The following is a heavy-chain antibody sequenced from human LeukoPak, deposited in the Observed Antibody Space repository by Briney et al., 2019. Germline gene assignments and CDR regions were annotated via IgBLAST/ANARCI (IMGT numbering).Heavy chain of an antibody. V-gene: IGHV4-39*07. Sequence: SETLSLTCTVSGGSISSSSCYWGWIRQPPGKGLEWIGSIYYSGSTYYNPSLKSRVTISVDTSKNQFSLKLSSVTAADTAVYYCARDYGAVAGTYSGFDPWGQGTLVTVSS. CDR3: ARDYGAVAGTYSGFDP. J-gene: IGHJ5*02. CDR1: GGSISSSSCY. D-gene: IGHD6-19*01. CDR2: IYYSGST.